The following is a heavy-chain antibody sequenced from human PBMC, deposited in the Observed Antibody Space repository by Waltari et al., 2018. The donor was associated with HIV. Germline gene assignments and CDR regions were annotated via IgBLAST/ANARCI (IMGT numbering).Heavy chain of an antibody. CDR3: ARVPGVSSIAARRFDY. Sequence: QVHLQESGPGLVKPSETLSLTSTVSGGSISGYYWNWIRQPPGKGLEWIGYIYYSGSTNYNPSLQSRITISVDTSKSQFSLKLSSVTAADTAVYYCARVPGVSSIAARRFDYWGQGSLVTVSS. J-gene: IGHJ4*02. D-gene: IGHD6-6*01. V-gene: IGHV4-59*01. CDR2: IYYSGST. CDR1: GGSISGYY.